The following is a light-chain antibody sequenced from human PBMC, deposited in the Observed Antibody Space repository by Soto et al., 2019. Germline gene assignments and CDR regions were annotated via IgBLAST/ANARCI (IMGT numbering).Light chain of an antibody. J-gene: IGKJ1*01. CDR2: DAS. Sequence: EVVLTQSPATLSLSPGERANLSCRTSQSVSRTLAWYQQKSGQAPRLPIYDASNRATGIPTRFSGSGSGTDFTLTISSLEPEDFAVYYCQQRYNWPQTFGQGTKVEIK. CDR3: QQRYNWPQT. V-gene: IGKV3-11*01. CDR1: QSVSRT.